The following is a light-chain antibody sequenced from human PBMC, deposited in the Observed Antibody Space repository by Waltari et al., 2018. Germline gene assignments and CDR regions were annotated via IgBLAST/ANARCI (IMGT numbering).Light chain of an antibody. CDR2: DVS. CDR3: SSYTTSNTLV. J-gene: IGLJ1*01. CDR1: SSDVGGSKY. Sequence: QSALTQPSSVSGSPGQSITISCTGTSSDVGGSKYVPWYQQHPGKAPKLMIYDVSNRPSGVSNRFSCSKSGNTASLTISGLQAEDEADYYCSSYTTSNTLVFGTGTNVIVL. V-gene: IGLV2-14*03.